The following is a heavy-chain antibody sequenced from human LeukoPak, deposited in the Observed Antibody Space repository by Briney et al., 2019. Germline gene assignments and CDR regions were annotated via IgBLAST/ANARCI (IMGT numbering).Heavy chain of an antibody. D-gene: IGHD1-1*01. CDR1: GFTFGDYA. Sequence: GGSLRLSCTASGFTFGDYAVSWLRQAPGEGLEWVGFIRSKAYGETADYAASVKGRFTISRDNSKAIAYLQMNSLKTEDTAVYHCTRDRGAYNLYDYWGQGTLVTVSS. CDR3: TRDRGAYNLYDY. V-gene: IGHV3-49*03. J-gene: IGHJ4*02. CDR2: IRSKAYGETA.